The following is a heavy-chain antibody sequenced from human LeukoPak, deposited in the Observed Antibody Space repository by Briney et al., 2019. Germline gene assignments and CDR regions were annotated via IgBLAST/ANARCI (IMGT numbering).Heavy chain of an antibody. V-gene: IGHV3-53*01. D-gene: IGHD3-3*02. Sequence: GGSLRLSCAASGFSVSLNYMNWVRQAPGKGLEWVSILCSGSDTYYADSVKGRFTISRDSSKNMLFLHMNSLRAEDTAVYYCARVGDHFHWYLDLWGRGTLVTVSS. CDR1: GFSVSLNY. CDR2: LCSGSDT. CDR3: ARVGDHFHWYLDL. J-gene: IGHJ2*01.